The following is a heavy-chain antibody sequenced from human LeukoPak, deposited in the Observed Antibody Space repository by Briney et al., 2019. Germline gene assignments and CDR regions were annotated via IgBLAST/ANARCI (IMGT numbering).Heavy chain of an antibody. D-gene: IGHD6-19*01. J-gene: IGHJ4*02. CDR3: ARETSLAGFASGLGFNY. CDR1: GGSISSGDYY. Sequence: SETLSLTCTVSGGSISSGDYYWSWIRQPPGKGLECIGYIYYSGSTYYNPSLKSRVTISVDTSKNHFSLKLTSVTAADTATYYCARETSLAGFASGLGFNYWGQGILVTVSS. CDR2: IYYSGST. V-gene: IGHV4-30-4*02.